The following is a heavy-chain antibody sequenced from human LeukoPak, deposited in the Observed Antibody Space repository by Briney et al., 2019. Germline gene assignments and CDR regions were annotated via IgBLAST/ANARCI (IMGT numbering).Heavy chain of an antibody. V-gene: IGHV4-39*01. Sequence: SETLSLTCTVSGGSISSSSYYWGWIRQPPGKGLEWIGSIYYSGSTYYNPSLKSRVTISVDTSKNQFSLKLSSVTAADTAVYYCASHSGYDLDSGYWGQGTLVTVSS. D-gene: IGHD5-12*01. CDR2: IYYSGST. CDR3: ASHSGYDLDSGY. J-gene: IGHJ4*02. CDR1: GGSISSSSYY.